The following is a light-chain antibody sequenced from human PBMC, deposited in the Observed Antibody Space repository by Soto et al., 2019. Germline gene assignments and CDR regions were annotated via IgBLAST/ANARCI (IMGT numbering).Light chain of an antibody. J-gene: IGLJ1*01. Sequence: QSALTQPPSASGSAGQSVTISCTGTSTDVGGYNYVSWYQQHPGKAPKLMIYEVSKRPSGVPDRFSGSKSGNTASLTVAGLQAEDEADYYGRSYAGNNIHYVFGTGTKHTV. CDR3: RSYAGNNIHYV. CDR1: STDVGGYNY. V-gene: IGLV2-8*01. CDR2: EVS.